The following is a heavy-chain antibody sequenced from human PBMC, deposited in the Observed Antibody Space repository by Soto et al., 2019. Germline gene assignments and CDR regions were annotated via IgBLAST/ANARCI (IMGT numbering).Heavy chain of an antibody. J-gene: IGHJ4*02. CDR1: GGTFSSYA. CDR3: AREGRYFDY. CDR2: INPIFGTP. Sequence: QVQLVQSGAEVQRPGSSVKVSCKASGGTFSSYAISWVRQAPGQGLEWMGGINPIFGTPHYAQKYQGRVTIIADTFTNTAYMELTRLTSDDTAVYFCAREGRYFDYWGQGTLVTVSS. V-gene: IGHV1-69*06.